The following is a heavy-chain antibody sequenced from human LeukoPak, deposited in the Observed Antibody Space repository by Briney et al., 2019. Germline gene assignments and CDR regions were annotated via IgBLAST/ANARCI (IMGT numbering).Heavy chain of an antibody. V-gene: IGHV3-66*01. Sequence: PGGSLRLSCAASGLTVSNNYMSWFRQAAGKGLEWVSVIYSGGNTYYADSVKGRFTISRDNPKNTLYLQMNSLRVEDTAVYYCAKGPVSAIVGATTLDYWGQGTLVTVSS. CDR2: IYSGGNT. CDR3: AKGPVSAIVGATTLDY. D-gene: IGHD1-26*01. J-gene: IGHJ4*02. CDR1: GLTVSNNY.